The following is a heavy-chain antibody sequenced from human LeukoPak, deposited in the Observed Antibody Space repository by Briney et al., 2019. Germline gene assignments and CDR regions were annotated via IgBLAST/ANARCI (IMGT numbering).Heavy chain of an antibody. V-gene: IGHV4-34*01. J-gene: IGHJ4*02. CDR2: INHSGST. Sequence: PSETLSLTCAVYGGSFSGYYWSWIRQPPGKGLEWIGEINHSGSTNYNPSLKSRVTISVDTSKNQFSLKLSSVTAADTAVYYCARQSHCSGGSCYEIDYWGQGTLVTVSS. CDR3: ARQSHCSGGSCYEIDY. CDR1: GGSFSGYY. D-gene: IGHD2-15*01.